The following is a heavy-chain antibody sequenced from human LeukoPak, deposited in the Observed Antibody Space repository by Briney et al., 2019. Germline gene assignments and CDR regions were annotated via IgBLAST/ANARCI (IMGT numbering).Heavy chain of an antibody. J-gene: IGHJ6*02. V-gene: IGHV4-34*01. CDR3: ARDRGGGSGYYYYYYGMDV. D-gene: IGHD3-10*01. CDR1: GGSFSGYY. Sequence: SETLSLTCAVYGGSFSGYYWSWIRQPPGKGLEWIGEINHSGSTNYNPSLKSRVTISVDTSKNQFSLKLSSVTAADTAVYYCARDRGGGSGYYYYYYGMDVWGQGTTVTVSS. CDR2: INHSGST.